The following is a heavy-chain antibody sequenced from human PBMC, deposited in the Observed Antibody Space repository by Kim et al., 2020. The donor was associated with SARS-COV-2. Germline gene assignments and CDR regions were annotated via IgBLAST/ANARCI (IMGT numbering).Heavy chain of an antibody. J-gene: IGHJ4*02. CDR1: GFVFSNHA. V-gene: IGHV3-23*01. CDR3: VKDHHDYGWGTYSPSHDY. CDR2: ISGRDSNT. Sequence: GGSLRLSCAASGFVFSNHAMSWVRQAPGKGLEWVSAISGRDSNTYYADSVKGRFTISRDNSKNTLYLQVKSLRGEDTALYYCVKDHHDYGWGTYSPSHDYWGKETLVTVST. D-gene: IGHD3-16*01.